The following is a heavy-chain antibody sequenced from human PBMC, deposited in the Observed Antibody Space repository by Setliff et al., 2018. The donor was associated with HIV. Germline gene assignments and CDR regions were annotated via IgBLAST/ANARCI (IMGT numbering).Heavy chain of an antibody. V-gene: IGHV1-58*01. J-gene: IGHJ3*02. CDR1: GFTFTDSA. Sequence: SVKVSCKASGFTFTDSAVQWVRQTRGQRLEWIGWIVVGRGNTNYAQQFQGRVTITRDMSTSTAYMELSSLRSEDTAVYYCVADPSISMVRGLILGSTFDIW. D-gene: IGHD3-10*01. CDR3: VADPSISMVRGLILGSTFDI. CDR2: IVVGRGNT.